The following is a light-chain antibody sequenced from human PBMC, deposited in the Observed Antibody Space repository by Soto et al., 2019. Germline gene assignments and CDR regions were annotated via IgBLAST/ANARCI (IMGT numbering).Light chain of an antibody. V-gene: IGKV3-20*01. J-gene: IGKJ5*01. CDR3: QQYGSSAPIT. Sequence: VLTQSLGTLSLSPGERSTVSCRASQSLTNSFIAWYQQRPGQAPRLLIYGASTRATGIPARFSGSGSETDFTLTISRLEPEDFALYYCQQYGSSAPITFGQGTRLEIK. CDR2: GAS. CDR1: QSLTNSF.